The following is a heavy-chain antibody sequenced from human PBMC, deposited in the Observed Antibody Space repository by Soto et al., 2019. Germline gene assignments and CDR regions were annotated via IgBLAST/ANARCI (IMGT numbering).Heavy chain of an antibody. V-gene: IGHV4-4*07. CDR1: GDSTSTYS. J-gene: IGHJ4*02. CDR3: AGAAYNYGPFDS. CDR2: IYTTGSS. D-gene: IGHD5-18*01. Sequence: SETLSLTCTFSGDSTSTYSRNWIRQPAGKGLEWIGRIYTTGSSNYNPSLESRIAISVDTSKNQFFLKLSSVTAADTAVYYCAGAAYNYGPFDSWGQGTLVTVSS.